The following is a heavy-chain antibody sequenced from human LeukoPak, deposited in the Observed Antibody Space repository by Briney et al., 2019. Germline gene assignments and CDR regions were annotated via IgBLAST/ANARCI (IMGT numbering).Heavy chain of an antibody. V-gene: IGHV1-18*04. J-gene: IGHJ6*03. D-gene: IGHD3-10*01. Sequence: ASVKVSCKTSGYRFTGYYLHWVRQAPGQGLEWMGWISAYNGNTNYAQKLQGRVTMTTDTSTSTAYMELRSLRSDDTAVYYCARDTGFGELYGSYYYYYYMDVWGKGTTVTVSS. CDR1: GYRFTGYY. CDR3: ARDTGFGELYGSYYYYYYMDV. CDR2: ISAYNGNT.